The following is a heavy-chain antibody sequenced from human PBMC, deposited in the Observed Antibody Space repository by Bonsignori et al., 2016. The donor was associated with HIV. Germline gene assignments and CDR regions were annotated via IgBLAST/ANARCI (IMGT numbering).Heavy chain of an antibody. CDR3: ARGYYGSGSYGGTDY. V-gene: IGHV3-74*01. J-gene: IGHJ4*02. CDR2: INSDGSST. CDR1: GFTFSSYW. Sequence: GESLKISCAASGFTFSSYWMHWVRQAPGKGLVWVSRINSDGSSTSYADSVKGRFTISRDNAKNTLYLQMNSLRAEDTAVYYCARGYYGSGSYGGTDYWGQGTLVTVSS. D-gene: IGHD3-10*01.